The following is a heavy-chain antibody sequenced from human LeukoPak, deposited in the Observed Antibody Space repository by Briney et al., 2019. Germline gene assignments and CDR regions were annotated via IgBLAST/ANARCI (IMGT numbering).Heavy chain of an antibody. CDR1: GFTFSSYD. V-gene: IGHV3-13*01. D-gene: IGHD1-1*01. CDR3: ARESRNWNGRGGAFDI. J-gene: IGHJ3*02. Sequence: AGGSLRLSCAASGFTFSSYDMHWVRQATGKGLEWVSAIGTAGDTYYPGSVKGRFTISRENAKNSLYLQMNSLRAGDTAVYYCARESRNWNGRGGAFDIWGQGTMVTVSS. CDR2: IGTAGDT.